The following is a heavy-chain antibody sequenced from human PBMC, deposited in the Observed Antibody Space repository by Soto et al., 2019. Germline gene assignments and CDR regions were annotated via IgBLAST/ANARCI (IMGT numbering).Heavy chain of an antibody. CDR2: IIPISETT. Sequence: QVQLVQSGAEVKKPGSSVKVSCKASGGTFSRYAISWVRQAPGQGLEWMVGIIPISETTNYAQKFQGRVTITADESKSTAYMELSSLRSEDTAVYYCARSQGSSTSLELYYYYYYGMDVWGQGTTVPVSS. CDR1: GGTFSRYA. V-gene: IGHV1-69*01. D-gene: IGHD2-2*01. J-gene: IGHJ6*02. CDR3: ARSQGSSTSLELYYYYYYGMDV.